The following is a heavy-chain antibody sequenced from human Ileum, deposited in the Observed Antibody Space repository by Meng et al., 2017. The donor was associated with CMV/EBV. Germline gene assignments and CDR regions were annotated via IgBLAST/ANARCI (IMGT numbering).Heavy chain of an antibody. D-gene: IGHD1-26*01. V-gene: IGHV4-39*07. CDR3: ARDLTNKWFYY. CDR2: MYFSGIA. J-gene: IGHJ4*02. Sequence: QMQLQGSGPGLVKSAATLSLTCTASGDPISSGSHSWAWFRQPPGKRLEWIGSMYFSGIADYNPSLKSRVTISLHATQKQFSLRLTSVTAADSAVYFCARDLTNKWFYYWGQGTLVTVSS. CDR1: GDPISSGSHS.